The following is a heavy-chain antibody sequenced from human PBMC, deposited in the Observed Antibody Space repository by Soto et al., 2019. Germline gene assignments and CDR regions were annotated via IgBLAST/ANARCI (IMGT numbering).Heavy chain of an antibody. CDR3: ARGLISGSHYSGGWYYFDS. V-gene: IGHV4-59*12. CDR2: INHSGSA. J-gene: IGHJ4*02. CDR1: GDSISDYY. D-gene: IGHD1-26*01. Sequence: TSETLSLTCTVSGDSISDYYWNWIRQSPGKGLEWIGYINHSGSANYNPSLKSRVTISVHTSNSQFSLELSSVTAADTAVYYCARGLISGSHYSGGWYYFDSWGQGTQVTVSS.